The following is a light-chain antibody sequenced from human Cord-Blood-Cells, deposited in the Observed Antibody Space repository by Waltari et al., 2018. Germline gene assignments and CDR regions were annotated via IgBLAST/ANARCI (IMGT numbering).Light chain of an antibody. CDR1: SGYSNYK. V-gene: IGLV9-49*01. J-gene: IGLJ1*01. CDR3: GADHGSGSNFVYV. CDR2: VGTGGIVG. Sequence: QPVLAQPPSASASLGASVTLTCTLSSGYSNYKGDCHQQRPGKGPRFVMRVGTGGIVGSKGDGIPDRFSVLGSGLNRYLTIKNIQEEDESDYHCGADHGSGSNFVYVFGTGTKVTVL.